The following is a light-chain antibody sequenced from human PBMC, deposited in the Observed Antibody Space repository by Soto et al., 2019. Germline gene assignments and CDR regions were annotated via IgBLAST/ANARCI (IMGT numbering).Light chain of an antibody. J-gene: IGKJ1*01. V-gene: IGKV3-11*01. CDR1: QSVSSY. CDR2: DAS. Sequence: EIVLTQSPATLSLSPGERATLSCRASQSVSSYLAWYQQKPGQAPRLLIYDASSRATGIPARFSGSGSGTDFTLTISSLAPEDFAVYYCQLRSNWPPTWTFGQGTKVEIK. CDR3: QLRSNWPPTWT.